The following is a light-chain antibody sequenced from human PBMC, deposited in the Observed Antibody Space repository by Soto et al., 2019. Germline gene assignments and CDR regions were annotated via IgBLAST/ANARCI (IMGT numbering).Light chain of an antibody. CDR3: QQYHNWPPYT. V-gene: IGKV3-15*01. J-gene: IGKJ2*01. CDR1: ETVATN. Sequence: EVVMTQSPATLSASPGERATLSCWASETVATNLAWYQQKPGQAPRLLISGASTRAAGISDRFRGSGSGTEFTLTISSLRSEDFAVYYCQQYHNWPPYTFGKGTKLEI. CDR2: GAS.